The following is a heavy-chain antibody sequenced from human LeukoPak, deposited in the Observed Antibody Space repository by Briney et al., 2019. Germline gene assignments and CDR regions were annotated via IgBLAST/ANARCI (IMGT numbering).Heavy chain of an antibody. CDR2: ISGSGGST. CDR1: GFTFSSYA. CDR3: AKDKMVTPNNWFDP. D-gene: IGHD4-23*01. V-gene: IGHV3-23*01. Sequence: GGSLRLSCAASGFTFSSYAMSWARQAPGKGLEWVSVISGSGGSTYYADSVKGRFTISRDNSKNTLYLQMNSLRAEDTAVYYCAKDKMVTPNNWFDPWGQGTLVTVSS. J-gene: IGHJ5*02.